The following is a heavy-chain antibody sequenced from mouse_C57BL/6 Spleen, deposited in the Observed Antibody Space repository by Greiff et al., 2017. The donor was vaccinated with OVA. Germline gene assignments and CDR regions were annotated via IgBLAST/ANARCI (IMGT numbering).Heavy chain of an antibody. CDR3: ARERDDYGNLNYYAMDY. Sequence: QVQLKESGPGLVAPSQSLSITCTVSGFSLTSYAISWVRQPPGKGLEWLGVIWTGGGTNYNSALISSLSISKDNTKSQVSLKMTKLQTDDTARYYCARERDDYGNLNYYAMDYWGQGTSVTVSA. D-gene: IGHD2-1*01. J-gene: IGHJ4*01. CDR1: GFSLTSYA. V-gene: IGHV2-9-1*01. CDR2: IWTGGGT.